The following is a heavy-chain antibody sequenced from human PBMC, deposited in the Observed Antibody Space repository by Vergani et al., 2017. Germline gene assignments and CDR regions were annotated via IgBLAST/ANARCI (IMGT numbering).Heavy chain of an antibody. CDR3: ARLGLSNGTFDS. D-gene: IGHD3/OR15-3a*01. Sequence: QLQLQESGPGLVKPSETLSLTCTVSGGSLSSSCYYWAWIRQPPGKGLEWIGSIYHSWSTYYNPSLKSRVTITVDTSMNQFSLGLSSVTAADTAVYYCARLGLSNGTFDSWGQGTLVTVSS. CDR2: IYHSWST. V-gene: IGHV4-39*01. J-gene: IGHJ4*02. CDR1: GGSLSSSCYY.